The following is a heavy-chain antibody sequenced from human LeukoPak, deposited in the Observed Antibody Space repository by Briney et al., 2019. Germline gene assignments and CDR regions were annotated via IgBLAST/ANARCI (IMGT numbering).Heavy chain of an antibody. CDR2: LNPNSGDT. Sequence: ASVKVSCKASGYTFTDYYMHWVRQAPGQGLEWMGWLNPNSGDTNYAQKFQGRVSMTRDTSVSTAYMDLSDLRSDDTAVYYCARGRHIEMTTMSGGGDYWGQGTLVTVSS. D-gene: IGHD5-24*01. J-gene: IGHJ4*02. V-gene: IGHV1-2*02. CDR3: ARGRHIEMTTMSGGGDY. CDR1: GYTFTDYY.